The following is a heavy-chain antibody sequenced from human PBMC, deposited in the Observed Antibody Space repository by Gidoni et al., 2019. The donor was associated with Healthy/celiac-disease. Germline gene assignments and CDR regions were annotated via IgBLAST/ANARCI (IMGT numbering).Heavy chain of an antibody. V-gene: IGHV3-30*01. CDR3: ARGRFDP. CDR2: ISYDGSNK. CDR1: GFTFSSYA. J-gene: IGHJ5*02. Sequence: QVQLVGSGGGVVQPGRSLQLPWLASGFTFSSYAMHWVRQAPGKGLEWVAVISYDGSNKYYADSVKGRFTISRDNSKNTLYLQMNSRRAEDTAVYYCARGRFDPWGQGTLVTVSS.